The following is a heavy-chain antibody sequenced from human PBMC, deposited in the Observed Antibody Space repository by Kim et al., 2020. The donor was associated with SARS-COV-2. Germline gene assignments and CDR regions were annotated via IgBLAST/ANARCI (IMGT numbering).Heavy chain of an antibody. J-gene: IGHJ3*02. Sequence: GGSLRLSCAASGFTFSSYAMHWVRQAPGKGLEWVAVISYDGSNKYYADSVKGRFTISRDNSKNTLYLQMNSLRAEDTAVYYCADSPFLGDPDAFDIWGQGTMVTVSS. D-gene: IGHD4-17*01. CDR2: ISYDGSNK. CDR3: ADSPFLGDPDAFDI. V-gene: IGHV3-30*04. CDR1: GFTFSSYA.